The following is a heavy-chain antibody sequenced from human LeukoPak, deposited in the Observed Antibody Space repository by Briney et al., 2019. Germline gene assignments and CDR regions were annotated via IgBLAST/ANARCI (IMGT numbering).Heavy chain of an antibody. CDR2: ISGSGGST. CDR1: GFTFSSYA. CDR3: AKVGAVAPVAFDI. Sequence: GGSLRLSCAASGFTFSSYAMSWVRQAPGKGQEWVSAISGSGGSTYYADSVKGRFTISTDNSKNTLYLQMNSLRAEDTAVYYCAKVGAVAPVAFDIWGQGTMVTVSS. V-gene: IGHV3-23*01. D-gene: IGHD4-17*01. J-gene: IGHJ3*02.